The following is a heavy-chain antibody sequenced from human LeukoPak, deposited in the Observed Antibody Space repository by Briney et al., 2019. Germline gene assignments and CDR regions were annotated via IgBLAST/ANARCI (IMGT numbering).Heavy chain of an antibody. V-gene: IGHV1-18*01. J-gene: IGHJ4*02. Sequence: ASVKVSCKASAYTFTRYGISWVRQAPGQGLEWMGWLSTDNGDTNYAQKFQGRVTMTTDTSTTTAHMELRSLTSDDTAIYYCARHGGIGPKRGYLDYWGPGTLVTVSS. CDR3: ARHGGIGPKRGYLDY. CDR2: LSTDNGDT. CDR1: AYTFTRYG. D-gene: IGHD3-16*01.